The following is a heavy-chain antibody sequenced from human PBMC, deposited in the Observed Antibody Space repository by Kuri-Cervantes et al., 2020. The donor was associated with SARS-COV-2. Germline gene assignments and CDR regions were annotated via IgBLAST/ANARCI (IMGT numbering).Heavy chain of an antibody. J-gene: IGHJ4*02. CDR1: GFTFSDYY. Sequence: LSLTCAASGFTFSDYYMTWIRQAPGKGLEWVSYISNSGSYTNYADSVEGRFTISRYNAKNSLYLQMSSLRGDDPAVYYCARGRQQLPWNFDYWGQGILVTVSS. V-gene: IGHV3-11*06. CDR3: ARGRQQLPWNFDY. D-gene: IGHD6-13*01. CDR2: ISNSGSYT.